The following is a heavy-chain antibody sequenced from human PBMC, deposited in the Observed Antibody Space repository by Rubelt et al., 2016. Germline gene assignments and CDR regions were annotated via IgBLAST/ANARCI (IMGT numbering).Heavy chain of an antibody. Sequence: GTANYAQKFQGRVTITADKSTSTAYMELSSLRSEDTAVYYCARDRGGHHYYYGMDAWGQGTTVTVSS. J-gene: IGHJ6*02. CDR3: ARDRGGHHYYYGMDA. D-gene: IGHD2-15*01. CDR2: GTA. V-gene: IGHV1-69*06.